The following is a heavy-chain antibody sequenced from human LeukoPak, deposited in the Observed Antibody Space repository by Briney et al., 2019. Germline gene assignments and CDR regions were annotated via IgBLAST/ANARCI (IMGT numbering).Heavy chain of an antibody. J-gene: IGHJ4*02. CDR2: IDYNGRT. Sequence: PSETLSLTCTVSGGSVSSGTYFLNWIRQAPGKGLEWIGYIDYNGRTNYNPSLESRVTISVGTSKNQFPLKVSSVTATDTAVYYCARGNGWLTDHWGQGTLVTVSS. D-gene: IGHD6-19*01. CDR1: GGSVSSGTYF. V-gene: IGHV4-61*01. CDR3: ARGNGWLTDH.